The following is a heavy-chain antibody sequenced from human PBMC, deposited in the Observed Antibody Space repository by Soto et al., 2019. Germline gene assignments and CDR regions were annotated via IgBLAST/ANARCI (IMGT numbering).Heavy chain of an antibody. J-gene: IGHJ1*01. CDR2: INAGNGAT. CDR3: AVLSS. CDR1: GYTFTSYA. V-gene: IGHV1-3*01. Sequence: ASVKVSCKASGYTFTSYAMHWVRQAPGQRLEWMGWINAGNGATYYADSVKGRFTISRDNSKNTLHLQMNSLRAEDTAVYYCAVLSSWGQGTLVTVSS. D-gene: IGHD3-16*02.